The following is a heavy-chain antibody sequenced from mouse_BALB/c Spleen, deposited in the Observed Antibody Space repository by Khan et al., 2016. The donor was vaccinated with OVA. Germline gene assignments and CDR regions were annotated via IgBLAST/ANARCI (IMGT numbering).Heavy chain of an antibody. V-gene: IGHV9-3-1*01. Sequence: QIQLVQSGPELKKPGETVKISCKASGYTFTSYGMNWVKQSPGKALKWMGWINTYTGEPTYADDFKGRFAFSLETSASTAYLQINNLKNEDTATYFCARPLYFSYTLDYWGQGTSVTVSS. J-gene: IGHJ4*01. D-gene: IGHD2-1*01. CDR1: GYTFTSYG. CDR2: INTYTGEP. CDR3: ARPLYFSYTLDY.